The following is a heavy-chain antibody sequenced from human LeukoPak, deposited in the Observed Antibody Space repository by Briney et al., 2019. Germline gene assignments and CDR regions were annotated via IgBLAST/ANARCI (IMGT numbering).Heavy chain of an antibody. J-gene: IGHJ4*02. Sequence: SETLSLTCSVSGGSISTYYLSWIRQPPGKGLEWIGNIYYSGSSYYNPSLKSRVTVSVDTAKNQFSLKLSSVTAADTAVYYCARQQYSTSSCDSWGQGTLVTVST. CDR3: ARQQYSTSSCDS. V-gene: IGHV4-59*01. D-gene: IGHD6-6*01. CDR2: IYYSGSS. CDR1: GGSISTYY.